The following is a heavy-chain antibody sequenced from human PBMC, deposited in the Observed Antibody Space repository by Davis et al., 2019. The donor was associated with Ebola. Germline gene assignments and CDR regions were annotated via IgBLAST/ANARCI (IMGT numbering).Heavy chain of an antibody. CDR2: TYYYRSKWYI. D-gene: IGHD5-12*01. CDR1: GDSVSGNNGA. Sequence: HSQTPSLTCAISGDSVSGNNGAWNWIRQSPSRGLEWLGRTYYYRSKWYIDYAESVRGRIIINPDTSKNQLSLQVNSVTPEDTAVYYCARGWLRSKFDYWGRGTLVTVSS. V-gene: IGHV6-1*01. J-gene: IGHJ4*02. CDR3: ARGWLRSKFDY.